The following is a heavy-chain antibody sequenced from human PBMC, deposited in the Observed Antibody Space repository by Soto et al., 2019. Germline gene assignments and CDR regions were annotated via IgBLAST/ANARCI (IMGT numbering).Heavy chain of an antibody. CDR2: IDPSDSYT. D-gene: IGHD2-15*01. CDR1: GYNFTSYW. CDR3: ARPYCSGGDCYPWSTYFDP. V-gene: IGHV5-10-1*01. J-gene: IGHJ5*02. Sequence: GESLKISCKGSGYNFTSYWISWVRQMPGKGLEWMGKIDPSDSYTNYSPSFQGHVTISADKSISTAYLQWSSLKASDTAIYYCARPYCSGGDCYPWSTYFDPWGQGTLVTVSS.